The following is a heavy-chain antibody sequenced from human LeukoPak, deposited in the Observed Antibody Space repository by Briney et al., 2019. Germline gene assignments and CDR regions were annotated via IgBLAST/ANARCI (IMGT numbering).Heavy chain of an antibody. J-gene: IGHJ4*02. CDR1: GFTFSSYA. D-gene: IGHD3-10*01. V-gene: IGHV3-64*01. CDR3: ARVEGYGSESYTD. Sequence: GGSLRLSCAASGFTFSSYAMHWVRQAPGKGLEYVSAISSNGGSTYYANSVKGRFTISRDNSKNTLYLQMGSLRAEDMAVYYCARVEGYGSESYTDWGQGTLVTVSS. CDR2: ISSNGGST.